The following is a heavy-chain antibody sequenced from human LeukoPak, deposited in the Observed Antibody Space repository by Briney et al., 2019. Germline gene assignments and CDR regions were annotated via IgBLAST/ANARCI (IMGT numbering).Heavy chain of an antibody. Sequence: PGGSLRLSCAASGFTFSSYGMHWVRQAPGKGLEWVAVISYDGSNKYYADSVKGRFTISRDNSKNTLYLQMNSLRDEDTAVYYCAKDQYSSSWYGWDYWGQGTLVTVSS. J-gene: IGHJ4*02. CDR3: AKDQYSSSWYGWDY. D-gene: IGHD6-13*01. V-gene: IGHV3-30*18. CDR1: GFTFSSYG. CDR2: ISYDGSNK.